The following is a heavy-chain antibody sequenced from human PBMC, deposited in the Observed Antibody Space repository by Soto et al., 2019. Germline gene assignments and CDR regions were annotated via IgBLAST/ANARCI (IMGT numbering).Heavy chain of an antibody. CDR2: ISGSGGST. V-gene: IGHV3-23*01. J-gene: IGHJ6*02. CDR1: GFTFSSYA. CDR3: AKVRGVGATHYYYCMDV. D-gene: IGHD1-26*01. Sequence: GGSLRLSCAASGFTFSSYAMSWVRQAPGKGLEWVSAISGSGGSTYYADSVKGRFTISRDNSKNTLYLQMNSLRAEDTAVYYCAKVRGVGATHYYYCMDVWVQGTTVTVSS.